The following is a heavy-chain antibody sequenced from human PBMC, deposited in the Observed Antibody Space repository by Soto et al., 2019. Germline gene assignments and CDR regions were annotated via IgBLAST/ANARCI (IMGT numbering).Heavy chain of an antibody. CDR3: ARFNFCSGYLFFDY. CDR2: ISAYNGNT. D-gene: IGHD3-3*01. V-gene: IGHV1-18*04. Sequence: ASVKVSCKASGYTFTSYGISWVRQAPGQGLEWMGWISAYNGNTNYAQKLQGRVTMTTDTSTSTAYMELRSLRSDDTAVYYCARFNFCSGYLFFDYWGQGTLVTVSS. J-gene: IGHJ4*02. CDR1: GYTFTSYG.